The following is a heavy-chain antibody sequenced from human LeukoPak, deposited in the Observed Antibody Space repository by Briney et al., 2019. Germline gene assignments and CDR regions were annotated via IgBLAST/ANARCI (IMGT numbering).Heavy chain of an antibody. CDR2: IYHSGST. J-gene: IGHJ4*02. D-gene: IGHD3-22*01. CDR3: AREGLRFYYDRSGYPPAY. Sequence: PSETLSLTCTVSGYSISSGYYWGWIRQPPGKGLEWIGSIYHSGSTYYNPSLKSRVTISVDTSKNQLSLNLSSVTAADTAMYYCAREGLRFYYDRSGYPPAYWGQGTLVAVSS. V-gene: IGHV4-38-2*02. CDR1: GYSISSGYY.